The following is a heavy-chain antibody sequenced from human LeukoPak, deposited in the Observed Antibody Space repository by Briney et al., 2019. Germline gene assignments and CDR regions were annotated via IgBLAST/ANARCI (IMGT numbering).Heavy chain of an antibody. CDR3: AVAVTARGPSNYYYYYMDV. J-gene: IGHJ6*03. Sequence: GASVKASCKASGYTFTSYDINWVRQATGQGLEWMGWMNPNSGNTGYAQKFQGRVTITRNTSISTAYMELSSLRSGDTAVYYCAVAVTARGPSNYYYYYMDVWGKGTTVTVSS. V-gene: IGHV1-8*03. CDR2: MNPNSGNT. D-gene: IGHD1-14*01. CDR1: GYTFTSYD.